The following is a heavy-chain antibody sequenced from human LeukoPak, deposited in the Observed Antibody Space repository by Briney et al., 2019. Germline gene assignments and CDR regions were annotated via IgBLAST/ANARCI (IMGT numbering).Heavy chain of an antibody. Sequence: PSETLSLTCTVSGGFISRYYGSWIRQPPGKGLECIGYIYYSGSTNYNPSLKSRVTISVDTSKNQFSLKLSSVTAADTAVYYCASSGVLWDFDSWGQGTLVTVSS. CDR1: GGFISRYY. J-gene: IGHJ4*02. CDR2: IYYSGST. V-gene: IGHV4-59*08. CDR3: ASSGVLWDFDS. D-gene: IGHD2-8*02.